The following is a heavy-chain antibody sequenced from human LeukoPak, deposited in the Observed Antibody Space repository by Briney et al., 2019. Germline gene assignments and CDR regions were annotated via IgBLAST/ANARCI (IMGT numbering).Heavy chain of an antibody. CDR2: IRSKTYGGTT. D-gene: IGHD3-10*01. CDR3: TTHLGVMDLSYLQY. Sequence: PGGSLRLSCTASGFTFGDYAMNWVRQAPGKGLEWVGFIRSKTYGGTTEYAASVKGRFTISRDDSKSIAYLQMNSLKTEDTAVYYCTTHLGVMDLSYLQYWGQGTLVTVSS. J-gene: IGHJ4*02. V-gene: IGHV3-49*04. CDR1: GFTFGDYA.